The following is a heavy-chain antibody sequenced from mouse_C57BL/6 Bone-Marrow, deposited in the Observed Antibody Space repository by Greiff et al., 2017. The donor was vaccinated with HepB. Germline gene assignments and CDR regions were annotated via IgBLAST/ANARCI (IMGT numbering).Heavy chain of an antibody. CDR1: GYTFTSYG. Sequence: QVQLKESGAELARPGASVKLSCKASGYTFTSYGISWVKQRTGQGLEWIGEIYPRSGNTYYNEKFKGKATLTADKSSSTAYMELRSLTSEDSAVYFCARGGLFAYWGQGTLVTFSA. D-gene: IGHD3-3*01. CDR2: IYPRSGNT. J-gene: IGHJ3*01. CDR3: ARGGLFAY. V-gene: IGHV1-81*01.